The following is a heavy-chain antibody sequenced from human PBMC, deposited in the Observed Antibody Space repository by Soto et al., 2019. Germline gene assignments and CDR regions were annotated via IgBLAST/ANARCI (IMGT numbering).Heavy chain of an antibody. CDR1: GYTFTNYG. CDR2: INTYNGNT. Sequence: ASVKVSCKASGYTFTNYGINWVRQAPGQGLEWMGWINTYNGNTNFAQRLQGRVTMTTEASTSTAYMELRSLRSDDTAVYYCARGGSPVDFDYWGQGTLVTV. CDR3: ARGGSPVDFDY. D-gene: IGHD6-13*01. J-gene: IGHJ4*02. V-gene: IGHV1-18*01.